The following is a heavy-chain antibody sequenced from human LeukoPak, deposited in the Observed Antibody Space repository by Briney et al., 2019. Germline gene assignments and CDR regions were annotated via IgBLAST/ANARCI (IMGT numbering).Heavy chain of an antibody. Sequence: GGSLRLSCAASGFTFSRYGMHWVRQAPGKGLEWVAVIWSDGSNEYYPDSVRGRFTISRDNSKNTLYLEMNSPRAEDTAVYYCARGGFPKPDCSGVSCYTEFGFWGQGTLVTASS. D-gene: IGHD2-15*01. J-gene: IGHJ4*02. CDR1: GFTFSRYG. V-gene: IGHV3-33*01. CDR2: IWSDGSNE. CDR3: ARGGFPKPDCSGVSCYTEFGF.